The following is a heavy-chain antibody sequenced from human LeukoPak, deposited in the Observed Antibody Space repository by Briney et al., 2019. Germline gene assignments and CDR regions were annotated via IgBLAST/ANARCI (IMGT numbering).Heavy chain of an antibody. V-gene: IGHV3-7*01. D-gene: IGHD3-9*01. J-gene: IGHJ4*02. CDR3: ATGFILTGIEYYFDY. CDR2: IKQDGSEK. CDR1: GFTFSSYW. Sequence: GGSLRLSCAASGFTFSSYWMSWVRQAPGKGLGWVANIKQDGSEKYYVDSVKGRFTISRDNAKNSLYLQMNSLRAEDTAVYYCATGFILTGIEYYFDYWGQGTLVTVSS.